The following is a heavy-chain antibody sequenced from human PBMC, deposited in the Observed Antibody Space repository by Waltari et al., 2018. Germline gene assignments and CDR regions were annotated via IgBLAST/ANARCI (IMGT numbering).Heavy chain of an antibody. CDR1: GFTVSSNY. CDR2: IYSGGST. CDR3: ARDGRGAYRDAFDI. Sequence: EVQLVESGGGLIQPGGSLRLSCAASGFTVSSNYMSWVRQAPGKGLEWFSVIYSGGSTYYADSVKGRFTISRDNSKNTLYLQMNSLRAEDTAVYYCARDGRGAYRDAFDIWGQGTMITVSS. J-gene: IGHJ3*02. V-gene: IGHV3-53*01. D-gene: IGHD1-26*01.